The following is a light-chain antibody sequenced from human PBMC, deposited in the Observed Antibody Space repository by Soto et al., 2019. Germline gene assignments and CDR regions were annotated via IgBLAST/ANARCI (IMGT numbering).Light chain of an antibody. V-gene: IGKV1-9*01. CDR2: AAS. CDR1: QGITTY. CDR3: QQRNIWPPVT. Sequence: IQLNQSPSSLSASVGDRVTITCRASQGITTYLAWYQQKPGRAPKLLISAASTLQSGVPARFSGSGSGTDFTLTISSLEPEDFAVYYCQQRNIWPPVTFGQGTRLEI. J-gene: IGKJ5*01.